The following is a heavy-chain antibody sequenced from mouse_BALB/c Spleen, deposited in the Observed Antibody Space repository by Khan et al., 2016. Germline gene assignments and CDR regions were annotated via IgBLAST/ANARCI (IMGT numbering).Heavy chain of an antibody. V-gene: IGHV9-3*02. CDR3: ARTGDYPYYAMDY. D-gene: IGHD2-13*01. CDR2: INSNTGEP. CDR1: GYTFTNYG. Sequence: QIQLVQSGPELKKPGETVKISCKASGYTFTNYGMNWVKQAPGKGLEWMGWINSNTGEPTYAEEFKGRFAVSLETSASTAYLQINNLKNEDTATYFCARTGDYPYYAMDYWGQGTSVTVSS. J-gene: IGHJ4*01.